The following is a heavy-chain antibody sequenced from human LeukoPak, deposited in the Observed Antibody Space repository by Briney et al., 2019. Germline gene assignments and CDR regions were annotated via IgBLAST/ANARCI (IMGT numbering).Heavy chain of an antibody. D-gene: IGHD6-13*01. CDR3: ARRKAATFGMDV. V-gene: IGHV6-1*01. J-gene: IGHJ6*02. Sequence: SQTLSLTCAISGDIVSSNSATWNWIRQSPSRGLEWLGRTYYRSKWYNDYAVSMKSRITINPDTSKNQFSLQLNSVTPEDTAVYYCARRKAATFGMDVWGQGTTVTVSS. CDR1: GDIVSSNSAT. CDR2: TYYRSKWYN.